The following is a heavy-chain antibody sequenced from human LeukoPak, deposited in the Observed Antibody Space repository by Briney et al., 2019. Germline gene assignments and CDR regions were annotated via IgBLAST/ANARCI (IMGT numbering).Heavy chain of an antibody. CDR1: GFTFSSYA. D-gene: IGHD3-9*01. Sequence: PGRSLRLSCAACGFTFSSYAMHWVRQAPGKGLEWVAVISYDGSNKYYADSVKGRFTISRDNSKNTLYLQMNSLRAEDTAVYYCARSGYYDILTGYWEFDYWGQGTLVTVSS. J-gene: IGHJ4*02. CDR2: ISYDGSNK. V-gene: IGHV3-30-3*01. CDR3: ARSGYYDILTGYWEFDY.